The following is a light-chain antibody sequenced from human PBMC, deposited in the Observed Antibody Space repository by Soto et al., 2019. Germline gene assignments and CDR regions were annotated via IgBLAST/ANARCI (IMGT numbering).Light chain of an antibody. Sequence: QSVLTQPPSVSGAPGQRVTISCTGSSSNIGADYDVHWYQHLPGTAPRLLIYQNNNRPSGVPVRFSASKSGTSASLAITGLQAEDEADYYCQSFDTSLSAVIFGGGTKLTVL. CDR1: SSNIGADYD. V-gene: IGLV1-40*01. J-gene: IGLJ2*01. CDR2: QNN. CDR3: QSFDTSLSAVI.